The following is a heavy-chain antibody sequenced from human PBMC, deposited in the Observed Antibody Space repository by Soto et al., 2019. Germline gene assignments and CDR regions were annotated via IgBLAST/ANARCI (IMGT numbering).Heavy chain of an antibody. D-gene: IGHD1-26*01. Sequence: GASVKVSCKASGYTFTSYGISWVRQAPGQGLKWMGWISAYNGNTNYAQKLQGRVTMTTDTSTSTAYMELRSLRSDDTAVYYCARSEGATIDYYYYGMDVWGQGTTVTVSS. CDR3: ARSEGATIDYYYYGMDV. V-gene: IGHV1-18*01. CDR1: GYTFTSYG. CDR2: ISAYNGNT. J-gene: IGHJ6*02.